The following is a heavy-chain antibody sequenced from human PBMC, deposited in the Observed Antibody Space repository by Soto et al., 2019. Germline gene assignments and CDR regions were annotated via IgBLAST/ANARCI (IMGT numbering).Heavy chain of an antibody. CDR3: ASNNYYDSSGYYPDY. J-gene: IGHJ4*01. CDR2: IIPSFGTA. V-gene: IGHV1-69*13. Sequence: SVKVSCKASGGTFSSYAIIWGRQAPGQGLEWMGGIIPSFGTASYAQKFQGRVTITADECTSTAYTELSSLRSEDTAVYYCASNNYYDSSGYYPDYWGQEPWSPSPQ. CDR1: GGTFSSYA. D-gene: IGHD3-22*01.